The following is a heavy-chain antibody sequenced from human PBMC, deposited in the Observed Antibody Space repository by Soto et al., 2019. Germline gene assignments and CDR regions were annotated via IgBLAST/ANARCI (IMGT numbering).Heavy chain of an antibody. J-gene: IGHJ4*02. D-gene: IGHD5-18*01. V-gene: IGHV3-33*01. Sequence: QVQLVESGGGVVQPGRSLRLSCAASGFTFSSYGMHWVRQAPGKGLEWVAVIWYDGSNKYYADSVKGRFTISRDNSKNTLYLQMNSLRAEDTAVYYCARDRGNGYGWTFDYWGQGTLVTVSS. CDR3: ARDRGNGYGWTFDY. CDR2: IWYDGSNK. CDR1: GFTFSSYG.